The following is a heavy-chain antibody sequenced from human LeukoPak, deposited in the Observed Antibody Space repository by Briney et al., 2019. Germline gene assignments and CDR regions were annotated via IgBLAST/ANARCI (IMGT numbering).Heavy chain of an antibody. CDR1: GFTFSSYG. D-gene: IGHD3-10*01. CDR2: IPYDGSNK. Sequence: GGSLRLSCAASGFTFSSYGMHWVRQAPGKGLEWVAVIPYDGSNKYYADSVKGRFTISRDNSKNTLYLQMNSLRAEDTAVYYCAKDADLDYYGSGSPFDYWGQGTLDTVSS. V-gene: IGHV3-30*18. CDR3: AKDADLDYYGSGSPFDY. J-gene: IGHJ4*02.